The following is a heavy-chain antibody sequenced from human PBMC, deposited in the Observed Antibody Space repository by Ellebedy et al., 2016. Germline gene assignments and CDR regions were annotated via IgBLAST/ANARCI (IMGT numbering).Heavy chain of an antibody. CDR2: ISWNSGSI. J-gene: IGHJ4*02. CDR3: AKDISPGGYSYGYVFGY. Sequence: GGSLRLSXAASGFTFDDYAMHWVRQAPGKGLEWVSGISWNSGSIGYADSVKGRFTISRDNAKNSLYLQMNSLRAEDTALYYCAKDISPGGYSYGYVFGYWGQGTLVTVSS. V-gene: IGHV3-9*01. D-gene: IGHD5-18*01. CDR1: GFTFDDYA.